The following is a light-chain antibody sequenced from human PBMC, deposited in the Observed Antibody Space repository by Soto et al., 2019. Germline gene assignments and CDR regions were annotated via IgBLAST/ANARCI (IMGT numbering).Light chain of an antibody. CDR3: QQANSFPIT. V-gene: IGKV1-9*01. Sequence: DIQLTQSPSFLSASLGDRVTITCRASQGISSYLAWYQQKPGKAPKLLIYAASSLQSGVPSRFSGSGSGTDFTLTISSLQPEDCAIYFCQQANSFPITCGQGTRL. CDR2: AAS. CDR1: QGISSY. J-gene: IGKJ5*01.